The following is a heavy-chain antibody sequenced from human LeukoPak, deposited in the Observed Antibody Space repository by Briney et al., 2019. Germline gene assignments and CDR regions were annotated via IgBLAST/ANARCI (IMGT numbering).Heavy chain of an antibody. V-gene: IGHV4-61*02. CDR3: AREIPVCSGGSCYGNYYYYYYMDV. Sequence: PSETLSLTCTVSGGSISSGSYYWSWIRQPAGKGLEWIGRICTSGSTNYNPSLKSRVTISVDTSKNQFSLKLSSVTAADTAVYYCAREIPVCSGGSCYGNYYYYYYMDVWGKGPRSPSP. D-gene: IGHD2-15*01. CDR1: GGSISSGSYY. CDR2: ICTSGST. J-gene: IGHJ6*03.